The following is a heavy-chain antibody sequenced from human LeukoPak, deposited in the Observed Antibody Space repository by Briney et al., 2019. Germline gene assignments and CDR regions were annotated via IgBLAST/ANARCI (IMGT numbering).Heavy chain of an antibody. CDR1: GFTFSSYA. CDR2: ISGSGGST. CDR3: AKVPIYYYDTSGYFDY. Sequence: GGSLRLSCAASGFTFSSYAMSWVRQAPGKGLEWVSAISGSGGSTYYADSVKGRFTISRDNSKNTLYLQMNSLRAEDTAVYYCAKVPIYYYDTSGYFDYWGQGTLVTVSS. D-gene: IGHD3-22*01. J-gene: IGHJ4*02. V-gene: IGHV3-23*01.